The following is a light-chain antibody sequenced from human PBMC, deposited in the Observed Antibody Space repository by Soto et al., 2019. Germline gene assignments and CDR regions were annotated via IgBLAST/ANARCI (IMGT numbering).Light chain of an antibody. CDR1: SSNIGPGYD. CDR3: QYYDSSLSGSV. J-gene: IGLJ1*01. CDR2: SNT. Sequence: QSVLTQPPSVSGAPGQRVTISCTWSSSNIGPGYDVHWYQHLPGTAPKLLIYSNTNRPSGVPDRFSGSRSGTSASLAITGIQAEDEADYYCQYYDSSLSGSVFGTGTKVTVL. V-gene: IGLV1-40*01.